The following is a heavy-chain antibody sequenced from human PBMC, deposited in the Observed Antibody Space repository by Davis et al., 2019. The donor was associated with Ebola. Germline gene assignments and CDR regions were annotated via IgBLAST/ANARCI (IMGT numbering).Heavy chain of an antibody. Sequence: GESLKISCAASGFTFSTYWMSWVRQAPGKRPEWVANIKQDGSESHYVDSVKGRFTISRDNAKNSLYLQMNSLRAEDTAMYYCARHPHFDYWGQGTLVTVSS. CDR1: GFTFSTYW. J-gene: IGHJ4*02. V-gene: IGHV3-7*01. CDR2: IKQDGSES. CDR3: ARHPHFDY.